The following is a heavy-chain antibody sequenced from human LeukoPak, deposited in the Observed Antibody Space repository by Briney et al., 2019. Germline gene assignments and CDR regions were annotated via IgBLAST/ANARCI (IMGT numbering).Heavy chain of an antibody. V-gene: IGHV1-46*01. D-gene: IGHD4-17*01. J-gene: IGHJ3*02. CDR2: INPSGGST. CDR1: GYTFSSYY. CDR3: ARGDTVTIDAFDI. Sequence: ASEKVSCKASGYTFSSYYMHWVRQAPGQGLDWMGIINPSGGSTSYAQYFQGRVTMTRDTSTSTVYMELSSLRSEDTAVYYCARGDTVTIDAFDIWGQGTMVTVSS.